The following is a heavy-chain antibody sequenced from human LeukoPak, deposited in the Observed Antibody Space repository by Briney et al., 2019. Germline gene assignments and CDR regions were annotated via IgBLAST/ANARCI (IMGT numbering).Heavy chain of an antibody. V-gene: IGHV1-2*02. J-gene: IGHJ5*02. CDR1: GYTFTGYY. CDR3: ARVPPSVYYYDSSGPSGFDP. CDR2: INPNSGGT. Sequence: ASVKVSCKASGYTFTGYYMHWVQQAPGQGLEWMGWINPNSGGTNYAQKFQGRVTMTRDTSISTAYMELSRLRSDDTAVYYCARVPPSVYYYDSSGPSGFDPCGQGTLVTVSS. D-gene: IGHD3-22*01.